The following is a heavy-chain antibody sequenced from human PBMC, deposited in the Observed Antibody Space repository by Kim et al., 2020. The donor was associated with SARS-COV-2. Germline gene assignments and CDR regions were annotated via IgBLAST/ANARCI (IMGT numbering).Heavy chain of an antibody. V-gene: IGHV3-15*01. J-gene: IGHJ4*02. Sequence: GGSLRLSCAASGFTFSNAWMSWVRQAPGKGLEWVGRIKSKTDGGTTDYAAPVKGRFTISRDDSKNTLYLQMNSLKTEDTAVYYCTTGHKVVAAYFDYWGQGTLVTVSP. CDR2: IKSKTDGGTT. CDR3: TTGHKVVAAYFDY. D-gene: IGHD2-15*01. CDR1: GFTFSNAW.